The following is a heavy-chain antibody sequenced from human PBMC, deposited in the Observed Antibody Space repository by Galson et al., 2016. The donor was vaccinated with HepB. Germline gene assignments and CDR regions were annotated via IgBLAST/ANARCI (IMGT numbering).Heavy chain of an antibody. J-gene: IGHJ6*02. V-gene: IGHV5-51*03. CDR3: AIPSEPYYYGMDV. CDR2: IYPGDSDT. Sequence: QSGAEVKKPGESLKISCKGSGYSFTSYWVGWVRQMPGKGLEWMGIIYPGDSDTRYSPSFQGQATISADKSISTAYLQWSSLKASDTAMYYCAIPSEPYYYGMDVWGQGTTVTVSS. CDR1: GYSFTSYW.